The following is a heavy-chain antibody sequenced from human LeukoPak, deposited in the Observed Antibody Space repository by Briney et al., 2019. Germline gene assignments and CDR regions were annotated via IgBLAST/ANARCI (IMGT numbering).Heavy chain of an antibody. D-gene: IGHD6-19*01. J-gene: IGHJ4*02. CDR2: ISYDGSNK. V-gene: IGHV3-30*03. CDR1: GFTFSSYG. Sequence: GGSLRLSCAASGFTFSSYGMHWVRQAPGKGLEWVAVISYDGSNKYYADSVKGRFTISRDNSKNTLYLQMSSLRAEDTAVYYCVREKSGYTNGWYLFDYWGRGTLVTVSS. CDR3: VREKSGYTNGWYLFDY.